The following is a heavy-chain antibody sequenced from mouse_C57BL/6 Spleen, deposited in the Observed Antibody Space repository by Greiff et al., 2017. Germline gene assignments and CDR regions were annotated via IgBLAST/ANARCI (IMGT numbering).Heavy chain of an antibody. J-gene: IGHJ4*01. V-gene: IGHV1-52*01. Sequence: VQLQQSGAELVRPGSSVKLSCKASGYTFTSYWMHWVKQRPIQGLEWIGNIDPSDSETHYNQKFKDKATLTVDKSSSTAYMQLSSLTSEDSAVYYCARWDYDEGYAMDYWGQGTSVTVSS. CDR3: ARWDYDEGYAMDY. D-gene: IGHD2-4*01. CDR1: GYTFTSYW. CDR2: IDPSDSET.